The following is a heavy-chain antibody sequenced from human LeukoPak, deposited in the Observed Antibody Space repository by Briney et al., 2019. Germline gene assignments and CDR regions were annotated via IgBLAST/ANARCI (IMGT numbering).Heavy chain of an antibody. CDR2: INHSGST. V-gene: IGHV4-34*01. Sequence: PSETLSLTCAVYGGSFSGYYWSWIRQPPGKGLEWIGEINHSGSTNYNPSLKSRVTISVDTSKNQFSLKLSSVTAADTAVYYCARSTRRLRYFDWLLPFDYWGQGTLVTVSS. CDR3: ARSTRRLRYFDWLLPFDY. D-gene: IGHD3-9*01. J-gene: IGHJ4*02. CDR1: GGSFSGYY.